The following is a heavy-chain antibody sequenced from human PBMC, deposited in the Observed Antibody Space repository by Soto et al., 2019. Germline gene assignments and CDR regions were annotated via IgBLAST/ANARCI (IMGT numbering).Heavy chain of an antibody. J-gene: IGHJ5*02. CDR2: IYYSGST. CDR3: ARGFQESSGWYEGWFDP. V-gene: IGHV4-59*01. D-gene: IGHD6-19*01. Sequence: LSLTYTVSGGSISSYYWSWIRQPPGKGLEWIGYIYYSGSTNYNPSLKSRVTISVDTSKNQFSLKLSSVTAADTAVYYCARGFQESSGWYEGWFDPWGQGTLVTVSS. CDR1: GGSISSYY.